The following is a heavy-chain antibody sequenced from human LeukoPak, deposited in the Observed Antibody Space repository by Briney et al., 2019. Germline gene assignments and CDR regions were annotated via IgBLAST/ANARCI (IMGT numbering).Heavy chain of an antibody. V-gene: IGHV3-21*04. CDR1: GFSFSSYT. Sequence: PGGSLRLSCAASGFSFSSYTMNWVRQAPGKGLEWVATISSSSSYMYYAGSLKGRFTISRDNAKNSLYLQMNSLRAEDTAVYYCVREAYDSRGYSFDYWGQGTLVAVSS. D-gene: IGHD3-22*01. CDR3: VREAYDSRGYSFDY. J-gene: IGHJ4*02. CDR2: ISSSSSYM.